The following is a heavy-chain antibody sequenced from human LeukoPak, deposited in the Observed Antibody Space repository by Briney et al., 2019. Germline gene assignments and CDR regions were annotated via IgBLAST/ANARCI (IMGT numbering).Heavy chain of an antibody. J-gene: IGHJ4*02. D-gene: IGHD1-1*01. CDR2: ISNNGGSS. V-gene: IGHV3-64D*09. CDR3: VKITSVTGEHC. CDR1: GFTLSAYA. Sequence: GGSLRHSRSVSGFTLSAYAMYWVRQAPGKGLEYVSGISNNGGSSFYADSVKGRFTISRDNSKNTLYLQMSSLRAEDTAVYYGVKITSVTGEHCWGRGTRLTVSS.